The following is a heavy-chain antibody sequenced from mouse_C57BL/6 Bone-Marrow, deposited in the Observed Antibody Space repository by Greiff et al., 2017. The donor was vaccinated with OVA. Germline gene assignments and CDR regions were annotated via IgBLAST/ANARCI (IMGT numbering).Heavy chain of an antibody. J-gene: IGHJ3*01. CDR1: GYTFTSYW. D-gene: IGHD2-2*01. Sequence: QVQLQQPGAELVRPGSSVKLSCKASGYTFTSYWMDWVKQRPGQGLEWIGNIYPSDSETHYNQKFKDKATLTVDKSSSTAYMQLSSLTSEDSAVYYCARRDGYDDAYWGQGTLVTVSA. CDR2: IYPSDSET. CDR3: ARRDGYDDAY. V-gene: IGHV1-61*01.